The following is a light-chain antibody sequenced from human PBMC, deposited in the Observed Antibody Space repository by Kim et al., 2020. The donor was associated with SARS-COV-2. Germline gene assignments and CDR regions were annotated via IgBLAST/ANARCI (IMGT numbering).Light chain of an antibody. CDR1: SSDVGGYNY. V-gene: IGLV2-14*01. Sequence: QSVLTQPASVSGSPGQSITISCTGTSSDVGGYNYVSWYQQHPGKAPKLMIYEVSNRPSGVSNRFSGSKSGNTASLTISGLQAEDEADYYCSSYTSSSTLGVVLGGGTQLTVL. CDR3: SSYTSSSTLGVV. J-gene: IGLJ2*01. CDR2: EVS.